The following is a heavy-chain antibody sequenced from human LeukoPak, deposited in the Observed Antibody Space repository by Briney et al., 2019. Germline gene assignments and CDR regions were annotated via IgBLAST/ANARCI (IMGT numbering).Heavy chain of an antibody. D-gene: IGHD2-15*01. J-gene: IGHJ4*02. CDR3: AKVGGSYSRVMSDYFDS. CDR1: RFTLDDYA. V-gene: IGHV3-43*02. CDR2: ISGYSDTT. Sequence: GGTLRLSCAASRFTLDDYAMHWVGQAPGTALEGVSLISGYSDTTDYGDSVEGRFPISRDNRKNYLYLQMNSLGTEDTAFYYYAKVGGSYSRVMSDYFDSWGPGTLVTVSS.